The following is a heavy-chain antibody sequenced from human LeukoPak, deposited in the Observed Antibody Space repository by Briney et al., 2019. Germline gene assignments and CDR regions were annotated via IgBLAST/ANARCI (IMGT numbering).Heavy chain of an antibody. CDR2: VNDRIYGGTI. J-gene: IGHJ6*03. V-gene: IGHV3-15*01. CDR3: TTEENEYGSGGGYMDV. Sequence: GGSLRLSCAASGFRIESYWMTWVRQVPGKGLEWVGRVNDRIYGGTIDYAAPVKGRFTISRDDSKKTLNLQMNSLKVEDTGVYYCTTEENEYGSGGGYMDVWGKGTTVTVSS. CDR1: GFRIESYW. D-gene: IGHD3-10*01.